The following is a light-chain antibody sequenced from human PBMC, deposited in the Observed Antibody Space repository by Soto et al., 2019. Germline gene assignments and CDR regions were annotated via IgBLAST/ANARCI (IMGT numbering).Light chain of an antibody. Sequence: QSVLTQPPSASRTPGQRVTIPCSGSSSDIGSNSVNWYQQLPGAAPRLLIYANDHRPSGVPDRFSASKSGTSASLAISGVRSEDEAFYYCATWSDSLKGWVFGGGTKVTVI. CDR3: ATWSDSLKGWV. J-gene: IGLJ3*02. CDR1: SSDIGSNS. CDR2: AND. V-gene: IGLV1-44*01.